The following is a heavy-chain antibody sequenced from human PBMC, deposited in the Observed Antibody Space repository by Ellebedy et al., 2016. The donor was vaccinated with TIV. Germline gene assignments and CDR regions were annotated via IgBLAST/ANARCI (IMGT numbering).Heavy chain of an antibody. CDR2: VSGSGLST. Sequence: GESLKISCAASGFTFSNFVMHWVRQAPGKGLRWVSSVSGSGLSTYYADSVKGRFTVSRDNSKNTLYLQMNSLRVDDTALYYCAKDAVVATPHQGYLESWGQGTLVTVSS. D-gene: IGHD2-21*02. CDR3: AKDAVVATPHQGYLES. V-gene: IGHV3-23*01. J-gene: IGHJ4*02. CDR1: GFTFSNFV.